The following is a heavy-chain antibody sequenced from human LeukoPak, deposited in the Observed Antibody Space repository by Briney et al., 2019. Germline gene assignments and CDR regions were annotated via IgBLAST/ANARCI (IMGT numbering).Heavy chain of an antibody. CDR1: GGTSSNYA. CDR2: IIPIFGTA. CDR3: ARGYVFEVAGTPMFDP. Sequence: SVKISCKASGGTSSNYAINWVRQDPGQGLEWMGRIIPIFGTANYAQKFQGRVTMTRNTSISTAYMELSSLRSEDTAVYYCARGYVFEVAGTPMFDPWGQGTLVTVSS. V-gene: IGHV1-69*05. D-gene: IGHD6-19*01. J-gene: IGHJ5*02.